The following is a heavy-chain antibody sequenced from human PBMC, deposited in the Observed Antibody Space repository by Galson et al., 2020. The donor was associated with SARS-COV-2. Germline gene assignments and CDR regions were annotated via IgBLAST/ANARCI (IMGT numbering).Heavy chain of an antibody. J-gene: IGHJ6*02. Sequence: SQTLSLTCAISGDSVSSNSAAWNWIRQSPSRGLEWLGRTYYRSKWYNDYAVSVKSRITINPDTSKNQFSLQLNSVTPEDTAVYYCAREKREHQGGPKDYYYYYGMDVWGQGTTVTVSS. CDR1: GDSVSSNSAA. V-gene: IGHV6-1*01. D-gene: IGHD1-1*01. CDR2: TYYRSKWYN. CDR3: AREKREHQGGPKDYYYYYGMDV.